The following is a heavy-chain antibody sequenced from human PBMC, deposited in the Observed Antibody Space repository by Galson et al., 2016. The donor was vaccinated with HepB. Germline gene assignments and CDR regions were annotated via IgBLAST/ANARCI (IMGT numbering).Heavy chain of an antibody. J-gene: IGHJ3*01. CDR1: GGSINSTNW. D-gene: IGHD3-3*01. Sequence: ETLSLTCAVSGGSINSTNWWSWVRQPPGKGLEWIGEIYHGVITNYNPSLKSRVTISVDESKNQFSLKLSSVTAADTAVYYCARDLSMGYDFWSGYPDAFDVWGQGTVVTVSS. V-gene: IGHV4-4*02. CDR3: ARDLSMGYDFWSGYPDAFDV. CDR2: IYHGVIT.